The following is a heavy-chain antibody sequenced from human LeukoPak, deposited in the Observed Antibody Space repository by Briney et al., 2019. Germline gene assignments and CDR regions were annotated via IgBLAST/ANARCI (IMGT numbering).Heavy chain of an antibody. D-gene: IGHD3-3*01. Sequence: QAGGSLRLSCAASGFTFSSYAMSWVRQAPGKGLEWVSGISWNSGSIGYADSVKGRFTISRDNAKNSLYLQMNSLRAEDMAVYYCAKGHDDFWSGYSGGGYGMGVWGQGTTVTVSS. V-gene: IGHV3-9*03. CDR3: AKGHDDFWSGYSGGGYGMGV. CDR1: GFTFSSYA. J-gene: IGHJ6*02. CDR2: ISWNSGSI.